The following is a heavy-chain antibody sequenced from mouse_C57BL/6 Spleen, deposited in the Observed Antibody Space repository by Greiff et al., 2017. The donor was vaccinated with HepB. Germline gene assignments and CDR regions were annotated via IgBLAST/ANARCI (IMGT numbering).Heavy chain of an antibody. V-gene: IGHV14-2*01. CDR1: GFNIKDYY. CDR3: AREDYDNAWFAY. Sequence: EVQLQQSGAELVKPGASVKLSCTASGFNIKDYYMHWVKQRTEQGLEWIGRIDPEDGETKYAPKFQGKATITADTSSNTASLQLSSLTSEDTAVYYCAREDYDNAWFAYGGQGTLVTVSA. J-gene: IGHJ3*01. CDR2: IDPEDGET. D-gene: IGHD2-4*01.